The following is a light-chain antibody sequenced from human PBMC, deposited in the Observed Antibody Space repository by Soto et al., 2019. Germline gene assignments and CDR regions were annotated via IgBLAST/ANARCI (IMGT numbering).Light chain of an antibody. V-gene: IGKV3-20*01. CDR2: GAS. J-gene: IGKJ1*01. CDR1: QPVNNN. Sequence: IEMTQSPATLSASPGDRATLSCRASQPVNNNLAWYQQKPGQAPRLLIYGASTRATDIPDRFSGSGSGTDFTLTITRLEPEDFAVYYCQQYGSSLWTFGQGTKVDI. CDR3: QQYGSSLWT.